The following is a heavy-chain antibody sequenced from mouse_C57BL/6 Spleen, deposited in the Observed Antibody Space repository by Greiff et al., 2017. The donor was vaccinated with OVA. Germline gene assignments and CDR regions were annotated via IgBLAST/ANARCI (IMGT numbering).Heavy chain of an antibody. V-gene: IGHV5-9*01. Sequence: EVKLVESGGGLVKPGGSLKLSCAASGFTFSSYTMSWVRQTPEKRLEWVATISGGGGNTYYPDSVKGRFTISRDNAKNTLYLQMSSLRSEDTALYYCARHYYDYAWFAYWGQGTLVTVSA. CDR1: GFTFSSYT. CDR3: ARHYYDYAWFAY. D-gene: IGHD2-4*01. J-gene: IGHJ3*01. CDR2: ISGGGGNT.